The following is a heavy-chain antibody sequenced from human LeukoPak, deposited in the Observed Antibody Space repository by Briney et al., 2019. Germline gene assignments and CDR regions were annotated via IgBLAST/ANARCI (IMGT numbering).Heavy chain of an antibody. CDR1: GYTFTSYY. J-gene: IGHJ4*02. CDR2: INPSGGST. Sequence: ASVKVSCKASGYTFTSYYMHWVRQAPGQGLEWMGIINPSGGSTSYAQKFQGRVTMTRDMSTSTVYMELSSLRSEDTAVYYCASVVVAAPVFDYWGQGTLVTVSS. V-gene: IGHV1-46*01. D-gene: IGHD2-15*01. CDR3: ASVVVAAPVFDY.